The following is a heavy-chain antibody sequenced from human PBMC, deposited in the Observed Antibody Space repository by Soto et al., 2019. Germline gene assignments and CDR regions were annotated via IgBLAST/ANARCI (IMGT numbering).Heavy chain of an antibody. CDR3: ANIGYCRGGGCYSSYYMDD. V-gene: IGHV1-8*01. CDR1: ECAFASCD. Sequence: ASVKVSCKASECAFASCDINWVRQATGQGLEWMGWMNLKSGNTAYAQKFLGRLTLTRNTSISTAYMELGSLRSEDSAVYYCANIGYCRGGGCYSSYYMDDWGKGTTVTVSS. J-gene: IGHJ6*03. CDR2: MNLKSGNT. D-gene: IGHD2-15*01.